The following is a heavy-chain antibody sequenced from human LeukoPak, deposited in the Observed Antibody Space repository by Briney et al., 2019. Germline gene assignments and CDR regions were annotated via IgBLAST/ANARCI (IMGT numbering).Heavy chain of an antibody. J-gene: IGHJ4*02. CDR2: IGGSGGST. CDR1: GFTFSSYG. V-gene: IGHV3-23*01. CDR3: AKVRLMYYDSSGPYFDY. D-gene: IGHD3-22*01. Sequence: GGSLRLSCAASGFTFSSYGMSWVRPAPGKGLEWVSAIGGSGGSTYYADSVKGRFTISRDNSKNTLYLQMNSLRAEDTAVYYCAKVRLMYYDSSGPYFDYWGQGTLVTVSS.